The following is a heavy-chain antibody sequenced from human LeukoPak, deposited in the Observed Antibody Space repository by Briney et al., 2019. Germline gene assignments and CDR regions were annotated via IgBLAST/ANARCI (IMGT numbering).Heavy chain of an antibody. V-gene: IGHV4-31*03. J-gene: IGHJ5*02. D-gene: IGHD6-13*01. CDR1: GGSISSGGYY. CDR2: IYYSGST. Sequence: SETLSLTCTVSGGSISSGGYYWSWIRPHPGKGLEWIGYIYYSGSTYYNPSLKSRVTISVDTSKNQFSLKLSSVTAADTAVYYCARRSRRQQLDPWGQGTLVTVSS. CDR3: ARRSRRQQLDP.